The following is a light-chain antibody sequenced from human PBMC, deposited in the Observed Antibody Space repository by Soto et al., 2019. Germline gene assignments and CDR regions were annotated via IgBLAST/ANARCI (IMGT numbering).Light chain of an antibody. CDR3: QQYDNLPIT. CDR1: QDISNY. CDR2: DAS. J-gene: IGKJ1*01. Sequence: DIQMTQSPSSLSASVGDRVTITWQASQDISNYLNWYQQKPGKAPKLLIYDASNLETGVPSRFSGSGSGTDFTFTISSLQPEDIATYYCQQYDNLPITFGQGTKVDIK. V-gene: IGKV1-33*01.